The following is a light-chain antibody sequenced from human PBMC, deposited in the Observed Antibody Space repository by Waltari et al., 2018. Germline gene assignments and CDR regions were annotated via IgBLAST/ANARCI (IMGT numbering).Light chain of an antibody. J-gene: IGLJ2*01. CDR3: QAWDSSTAV. CDR2: EDR. Sequence: SYELTQPPSVSVSPGPTANIPCSGRTLGVNFVYWYPQKSGLAPVLVIYEDRKRPSGIPERFSGSPSENTATLTISGTQVMDEAHYYCQAWDSSTAVFGGGTKLNVL. CDR1: TLGVNF. V-gene: IGLV3-1*01.